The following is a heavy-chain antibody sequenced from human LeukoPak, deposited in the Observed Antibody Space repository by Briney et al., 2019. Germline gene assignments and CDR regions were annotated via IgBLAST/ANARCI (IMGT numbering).Heavy chain of an antibody. CDR3: ARVTGYSSGRFDY. CDR2: IYYSGST. Sequence: PSETLSLTCTVSGGSISSYYWSWIRQPPGKGLEWIGSIYYSGSTYYNPSLKSRVTISVDTSKNQFSLKLSSVTAADTAVYYCARVTGYSSGRFDYWGQGTLVTVSS. D-gene: IGHD6-19*01. CDR1: GGSISSYY. J-gene: IGHJ4*02. V-gene: IGHV4-39*07.